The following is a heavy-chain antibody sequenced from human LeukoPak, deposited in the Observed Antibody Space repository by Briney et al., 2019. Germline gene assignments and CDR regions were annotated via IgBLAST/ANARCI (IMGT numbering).Heavy chain of an antibody. CDR3: AKDFLEWLPYS. CDR1: GFSFSYYS. J-gene: IGHJ4*02. Sequence: GGSLRLSCAASGFSFSYYSMHWVRQAPGKGLEWVSSITSGSNYMYYADSVKGRFAISRDNAKNSLYLQMNSLRAEDTAVYYCAKDFLEWLPYSWGQGTLVTVSS. D-gene: IGHD3-3*01. V-gene: IGHV3-21*01. CDR2: ITSGSNYM.